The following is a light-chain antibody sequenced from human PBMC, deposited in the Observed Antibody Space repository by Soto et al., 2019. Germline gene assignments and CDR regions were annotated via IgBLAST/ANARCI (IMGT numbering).Light chain of an antibody. CDR2: GAS. Sequence: SLSAVALSLTPGERATLSCRASQSISSRYLALYQQKPGQAPRLLIYGASSRATGIPDRFSGSGSGTDFTLTISRLEPEDFAVYYCQLYGSSPPITFGQGTLLE. CDR3: QLYGSSPPIT. CDR1: QSISSRY. V-gene: IGKV3-20*01. J-gene: IGKJ5*01.